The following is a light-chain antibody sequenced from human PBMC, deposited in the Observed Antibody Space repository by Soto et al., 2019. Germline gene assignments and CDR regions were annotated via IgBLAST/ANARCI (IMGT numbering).Light chain of an antibody. CDR1: QDISNY. Sequence: QMSQSPSSVSASIGDTCTTTCRASQDISNYLAWYQQTPGKVPKLLIYTASTLQSGVPSRFSGSGSGTDFTLTISRLQTEDVATYYCQKYNSALTFGQGTRLEI. CDR3: QKYNSALT. V-gene: IGKV1-27*01. J-gene: IGKJ5*01. CDR2: TAS.